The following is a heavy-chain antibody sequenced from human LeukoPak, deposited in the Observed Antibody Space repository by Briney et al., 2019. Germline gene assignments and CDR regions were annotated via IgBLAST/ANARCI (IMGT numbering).Heavy chain of an antibody. Sequence: GGSLRLSCAASGFTLSSYWMSWVRQAPGKGLEWVASIKQDGGEKYYVDSVKGRFTISRDNAKNSLYLQMNSLRAEDTAVYYCARLGGSPDYWGQGTLVTVSS. CDR2: IKQDGGEK. CDR3: ARLGGSPDY. V-gene: IGHV3-7*01. CDR1: GFTLSSYW. J-gene: IGHJ4*02. D-gene: IGHD3-10*01.